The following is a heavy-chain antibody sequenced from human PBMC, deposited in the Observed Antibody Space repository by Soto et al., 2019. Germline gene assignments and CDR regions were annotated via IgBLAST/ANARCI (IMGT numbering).Heavy chain of an antibody. CDR2: VSGSSSYI. CDR3: ARDLRGHYGP. V-gene: IGHV3-21*06. D-gene: IGHD4-17*01. CDR1: GFNFRNFN. J-gene: IGHJ3*01. Sequence: PGGSLRLSCEGSGFNFRNFNMIWVRQAPGKGLEWVSSVSGSSSYIYYADSVKGRFTVSRDNANNLVFLQMNGLRPEDTAMYYCARDLRGHYGPWGQGTMGTV.